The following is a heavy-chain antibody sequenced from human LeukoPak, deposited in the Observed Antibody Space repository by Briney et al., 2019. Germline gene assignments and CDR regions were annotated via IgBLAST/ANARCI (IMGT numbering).Heavy chain of an antibody. J-gene: IGHJ4*02. CDR1: GYTFTGYY. CDR3: ARGPIVGATTAFDY. D-gene: IGHD1-26*01. CDR2: INPNSGGT. Sequence: ASVKVSCKASGYTFTGYYMHWVRQAPGQGLEWMGWINPNSGGTNYAQKFQGRVTMTRDTSISTAYMELSRLRSDDTAVYYCARGPIVGATTAFDYWGQGTLVTVSS. V-gene: IGHV1-2*02.